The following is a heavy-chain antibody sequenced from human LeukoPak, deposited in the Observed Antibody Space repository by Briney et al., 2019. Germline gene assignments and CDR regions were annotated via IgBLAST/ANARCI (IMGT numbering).Heavy chain of an antibody. CDR2: IYYSGST. J-gene: IGHJ6*02. V-gene: IGHV4-39*07. CDR1: GGSITSSSYY. CDR3: VRVNYYYYGMDV. Sequence: SETLSLTCTVPGGSITSSSYYWGCIRQPPGKGLEWIGSIYYSGSTYYNPSLKSQVTISVDTSKNQFSVKLRSVTAEDTAVYYCVRVNYYYYGMDVWGQGAPVTVSS.